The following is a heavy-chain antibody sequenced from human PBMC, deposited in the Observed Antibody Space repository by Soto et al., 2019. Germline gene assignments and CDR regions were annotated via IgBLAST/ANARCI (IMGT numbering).Heavy chain of an antibody. CDR3: ARQYSGSYPYHDAFDI. Sequence: QVQLVQSGSELKKPGASVKVSCKASGYTFTSYAMNWVRQAPGQGLEWMGWISTNTGNPTYAQGFTGRFVFSLDTSVSTAYLQICSLKAEDTAVYYCARQYSGSYPYHDAFDIWGQGTMVTVSS. V-gene: IGHV7-4-1*01. CDR2: ISTNTGNP. J-gene: IGHJ3*02. D-gene: IGHD1-26*01. CDR1: GYTFTSYA.